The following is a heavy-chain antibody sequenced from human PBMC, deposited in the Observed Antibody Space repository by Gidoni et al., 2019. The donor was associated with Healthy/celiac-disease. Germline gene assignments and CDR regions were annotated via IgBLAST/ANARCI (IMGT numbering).Heavy chain of an antibody. CDR1: GFHLSSYA. D-gene: IGHD3-3*01. CDR3: AKRFLGVRPGGYFDY. V-gene: IGHV3-23*01. CDR2: ISGSGGST. Sequence: EVQLLESGGGWGQPGGSLRLYCAASGFHLSSYAMSWVRQAPGKGLEWVSAISGSGGSTYYADSVKGLFTISRDNSKNTLYLQMNSLRAEDTAVYYCAKRFLGVRPGGYFDYWGQGTLVTVSS. J-gene: IGHJ4*02.